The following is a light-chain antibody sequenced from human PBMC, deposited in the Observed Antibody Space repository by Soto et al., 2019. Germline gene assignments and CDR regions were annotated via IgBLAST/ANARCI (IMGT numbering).Light chain of an antibody. CDR2: DVN. J-gene: IGLJ3*02. V-gene: IGLV2-11*01. CDR1: SSDAGGYNY. Sequence: QSALTQPRSVSGSPGQSVTISCPATSSDAGGYNYVSWFQQHPGKAPKLIIYDVNKRPSGVPDRFSGSQSGNAASLTISGLQAEDEADFYCFSYAGDYIWVFGGGTKLTVL. CDR3: FSYAGDYIWV.